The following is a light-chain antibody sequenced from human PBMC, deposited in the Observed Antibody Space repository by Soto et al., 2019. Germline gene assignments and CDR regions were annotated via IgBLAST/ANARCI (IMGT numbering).Light chain of an antibody. CDR1: NIGSKS. CDR3: QVWDSGRDHQGYV. J-gene: IGLJ1*01. CDR2: DDN. Sequence: SYELTQPPSVSVAPGQTATITCGGNNIGSKSVHWYQQKPGQAPVLVVFDDNNRPSGIPERFSGSNSGNTATLTISRVEAGDEADYYCQVWDSGRDHQGYVFGTGTKVTVL. V-gene: IGLV3-21*02.